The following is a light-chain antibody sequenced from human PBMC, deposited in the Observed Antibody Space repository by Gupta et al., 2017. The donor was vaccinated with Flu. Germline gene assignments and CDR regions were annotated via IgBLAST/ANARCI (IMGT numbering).Light chain of an antibody. Sequence: SVLPQPPSASGTPGQRVTISCSGSSSNIGSNYLYWYQQLPGTAPKLLIYRNYQRPSGVPDRFSGSKSGTSASLGISGLRAEDEADDYCAAWDDSLSGVVLGGGTKLTVL. CDR2: RNY. J-gene: IGLJ2*01. CDR1: SSNIGSNY. V-gene: IGLV1-47*01. CDR3: AAWDDSLSGVV.